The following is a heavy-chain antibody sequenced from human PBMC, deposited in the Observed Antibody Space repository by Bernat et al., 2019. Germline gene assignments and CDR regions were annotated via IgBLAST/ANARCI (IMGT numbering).Heavy chain of an antibody. CDR3: VKDTDY. Sequence: EGKRGEGGGGGGERGGGGRGGGEGEGGTRRREGRRGRRQAGGKGREGVANIKQDGTEIYYVDAVKGRFTISRDNAKNSLYLQMNSLRAEDTAVYYCVKDTDYWGQGTLVTVSS. CDR1: GGTRRREG. CDR2: IKQDGTEI. J-gene: IGHJ4*02. V-gene: IGHV3-7*03.